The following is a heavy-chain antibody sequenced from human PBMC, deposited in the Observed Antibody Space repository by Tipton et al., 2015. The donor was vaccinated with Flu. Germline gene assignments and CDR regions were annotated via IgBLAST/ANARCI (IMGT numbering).Heavy chain of an antibody. V-gene: IGHV4-4*07. CDR2: IYSSGNT. J-gene: IGHJ4*02. CDR1: GGSISSYY. CDR3: ARGLGY. Sequence: TLSLTCTVSGGSISSYYWNWIRQPAGKGLEWIGRIYSSGNTNYHPSLKSRVTISLDTSKNQFSLKLNSVTAEDTAVYYCARGLGYWGQGMLVTVSS.